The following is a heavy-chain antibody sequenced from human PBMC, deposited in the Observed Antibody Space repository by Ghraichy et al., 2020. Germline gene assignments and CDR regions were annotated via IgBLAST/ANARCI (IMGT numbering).Heavy chain of an antibody. CDR1: GFTFSSYA. V-gene: IGHV3-30-3*01. CDR3: ARDNDYVWGSYRQPKVGYFDY. Sequence: GGSLRLSCAASGFTFSSYAMHWVRQAPGKGLEWVAVISYDGSNKYYADSVKGRFTISRDNSKNTLYLQMNSLRAEDTAVYYCARDNDYVWGSYRQPKVGYFDYWGQGTLVTVSS. CDR2: ISYDGSNK. J-gene: IGHJ4*02. D-gene: IGHD3-16*02.